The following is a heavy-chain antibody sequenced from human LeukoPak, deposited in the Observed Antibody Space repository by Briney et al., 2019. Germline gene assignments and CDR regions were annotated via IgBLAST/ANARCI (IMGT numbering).Heavy chain of an antibody. CDR2: INHSGST. CDR3: ARGHIGIAAAGTFHDY. D-gene: IGHD6-13*01. CDR1: GGSFSGYY. J-gene: IGHJ4*02. Sequence: PSETLSLTCAVYGGSFSGYYWSWIRQPPGKGLEWIGEINHSGSTNYNPSLKSRVTISVDTSKNQFSLKLSSVTAADTAVYYCARGHIGIAAAGTFHDYWGQRTLVTVSS. V-gene: IGHV4-34*01.